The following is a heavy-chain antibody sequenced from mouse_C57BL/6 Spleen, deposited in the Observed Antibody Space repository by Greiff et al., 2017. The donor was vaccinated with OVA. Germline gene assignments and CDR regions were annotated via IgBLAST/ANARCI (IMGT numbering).Heavy chain of an antibody. V-gene: IGHV1-81*01. Sequence: QVQLQQSGAELARPGASVKLSCKASGYTFTSYGISWVKQRTGQGLEWIGEIYPRSGNTYYNEKFKGKATLTADKSSSTTYMELRSLTSEDSAVYFCANYGYDEFAYWGQGTLVTVSA. CDR3: ANYGYDEFAY. CDR1: GYTFTSYG. D-gene: IGHD2-2*01. CDR2: IYPRSGNT. J-gene: IGHJ3*01.